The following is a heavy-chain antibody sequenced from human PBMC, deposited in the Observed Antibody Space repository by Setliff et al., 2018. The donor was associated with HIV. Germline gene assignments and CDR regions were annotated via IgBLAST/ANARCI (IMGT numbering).Heavy chain of an antibody. D-gene: IGHD3-22*01. J-gene: IGHJ4*02. CDR2: IIPILGLA. CDR3: ARGPKDSSGYIFFPGLPDY. CDR1: GGTFNSYA. V-gene: IGHV1-69*10. Sequence: ASVKVSCKASGGTFNSYAISWVRQAPGRGLEWMGGIIPILGLANYAQKFQGRVTIIADKSTSTVYMEVSRLRSEDTAMYYCARGPKDSSGYIFFPGLPDYWGQGTLVTVSS.